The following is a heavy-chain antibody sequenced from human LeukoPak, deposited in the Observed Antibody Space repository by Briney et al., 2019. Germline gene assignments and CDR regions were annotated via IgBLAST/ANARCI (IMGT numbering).Heavy chain of an antibody. CDR3: AGGGAAGTEGNYMDV. D-gene: IGHD6-13*01. V-gene: IGHV1-2*02. CDR2: INPNSGGT. J-gene: IGHJ6*03. CDR1: GYTFTGYY. Sequence: ASVKVSCKASGYTFTGYYMHWVRQAPGQGLEWMGWINPNSGGTNYAQKFQGRVTMTRDTSISTAYMELSRLRSDDTAVYYCAGGGAAGTEGNYMDVWGKGTTVTVSS.